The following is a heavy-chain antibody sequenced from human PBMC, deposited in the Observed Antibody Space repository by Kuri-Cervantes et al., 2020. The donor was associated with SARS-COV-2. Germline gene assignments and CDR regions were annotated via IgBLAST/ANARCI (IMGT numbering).Heavy chain of an antibody. CDR3: AMYFYGSGHYHDTLDK. V-gene: IGHV1-3*01. D-gene: IGHD3-10*01. J-gene: IGHJ4*02. CDR1: GLTFVNYA. CDR2: INAGNGDT. Sequence: ASVKVSCKTSGLTFVNYAMHWGRQAPGQRLEWMGWINAGNGDTKISQKFQGRVTITRDIFADTAYMDLSSLRSEDTAVYYCAMYFYGSGHYHDTLDKWGQGTLVTVSS.